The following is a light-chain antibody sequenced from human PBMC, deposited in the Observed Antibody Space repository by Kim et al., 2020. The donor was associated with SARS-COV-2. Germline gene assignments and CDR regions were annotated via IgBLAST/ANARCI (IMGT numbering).Light chain of an antibody. CDR2: TAS. CDR1: QSIGNY. Sequence: ASVGDRATITCRASQSIGNYLNWYQQIPGKAPKLLIYTASSLEIGVPSRFSGSGSGTDFTLTISSLQPEDFAIYYCQQSYSTEWTFGQGTKVDIK. CDR3: QQSYSTEWT. J-gene: IGKJ1*01. V-gene: IGKV1-39*01.